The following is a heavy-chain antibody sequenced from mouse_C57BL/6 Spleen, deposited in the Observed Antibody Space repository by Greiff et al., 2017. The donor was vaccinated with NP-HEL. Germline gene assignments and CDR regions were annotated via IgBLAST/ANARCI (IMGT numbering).Heavy chain of an antibody. CDR2: ISSGGSYT. CDR1: GFTFSSYG. V-gene: IGHV5-6*02. Sequence: EVKLVESGGDLVKPGGSLKLSCAASGFTFSSYGMSWVRQTPDKRLERVATISSGGSYTYYPDSVKGRFTISRDNAKNTLYLQMSSLKSEVTAMYYCASRWLLCYAMDYWGQGASVTDAS. CDR3: ASRWLLCYAMDY. D-gene: IGHD2-3*01. J-gene: IGHJ4*01.